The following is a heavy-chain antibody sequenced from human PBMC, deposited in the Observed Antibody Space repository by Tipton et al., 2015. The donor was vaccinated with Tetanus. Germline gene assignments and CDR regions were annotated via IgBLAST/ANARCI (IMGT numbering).Heavy chain of an antibody. J-gene: IGHJ5*02. D-gene: IGHD4-17*01. Sequence: TLSLTCTVSGGSVSSGSYYWSWIRQPPGKGLEWIGYIYYSGSTNYNPSLKSRVTISVDTSKNQFSLKLSSVTAADTAVYYCARVEGGQDYGDYGGTEYNWFDPWGQGTLVTVSS. V-gene: IGHV4-61*01. CDR2: IYYSGST. CDR3: ARVEGGQDYGDYGGTEYNWFDP. CDR1: GGSVSSGSYY.